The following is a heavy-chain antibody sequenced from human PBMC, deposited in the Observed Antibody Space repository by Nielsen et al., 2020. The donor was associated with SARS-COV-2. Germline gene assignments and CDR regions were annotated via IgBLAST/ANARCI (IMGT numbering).Heavy chain of an antibody. CDR1: GFPFSDFT. J-gene: IGHJ6*02. Sequence: GGSLRLSCAASGFPFSDFTMHWVCQAPGKGLEWVANISYDGTNKYYADSVKGRFTFSRDNYKNTLSLQMNSLRAEDTAVYYCARESLSFGGYFYGMDVWGQGTTVTVSS. V-gene: IGHV3-30-3*01. CDR3: ARESLSFGGYFYGMDV. D-gene: IGHD3-10*01. CDR2: ISYDGTNK.